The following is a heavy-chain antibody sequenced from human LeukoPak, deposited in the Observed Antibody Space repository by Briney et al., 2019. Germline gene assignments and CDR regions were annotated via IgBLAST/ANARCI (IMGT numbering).Heavy chain of an antibody. CDR1: GYSFNDYY. J-gene: IGHJ4*02. CDR2: INPNSGRT. CDR3: ARDSSDILTGYYHF. Sequence: ASVKVSCKTSGYSFNDYYLHWVRQAPGQGLEWMGWINPNSGRTNHAPKFQGRVTLTTDTSITTAYMELGSLISGDTALYYCARDSSDILTGYYHFWGQGTLVTVSS. V-gene: IGHV1-2*02. D-gene: IGHD3-9*01.